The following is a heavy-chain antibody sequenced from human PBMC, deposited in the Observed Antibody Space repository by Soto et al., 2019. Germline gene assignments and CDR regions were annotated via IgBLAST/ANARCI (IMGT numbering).Heavy chain of an antibody. Sequence: SETLSLTCAVYGGSFSGYYLSWIRQPPGKGLEWIGEINHSGSTNYNPSLKSRVTISVDTSKDQFSLKLSSVTAADTAVYYCARGYPGFDPWGQGTLVTVSS. V-gene: IGHV4-34*01. CDR3: ARGYPGFDP. CDR2: INHSGST. J-gene: IGHJ5*02. CDR1: GGSFSGYY.